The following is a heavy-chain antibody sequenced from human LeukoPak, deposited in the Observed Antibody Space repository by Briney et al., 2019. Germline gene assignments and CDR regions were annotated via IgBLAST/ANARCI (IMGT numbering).Heavy chain of an antibody. CDR3: ARDRLWSGELPLNWFDP. J-gene: IGHJ5*02. Sequence: SVKVSCKASGGTFSSYAISWVRQAPGKGLEWMGRIIPIFGTANYAQKFQGRVTITTDESTSTAYMELSSLRSEDTAVYYCARDRLWSGELPLNWFDPWGQGTLVTVSS. V-gene: IGHV1-69*05. CDR2: IIPIFGTA. D-gene: IGHD3-10*01. CDR1: GGTFSSYA.